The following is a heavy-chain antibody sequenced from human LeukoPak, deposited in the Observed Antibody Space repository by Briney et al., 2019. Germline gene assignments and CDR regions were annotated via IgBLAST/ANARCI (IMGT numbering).Heavy chain of an antibody. Sequence: GGSLRLSCAASGFTFSSYDMHWVRQATGKGLEWVSAIGTAGDTYYPGSVKGRFTISRENAKTSLYLQMNSRRAGDTAVYYCARGGYSGRTLDYWGQGTLVTVSS. CDR3: ARGGYSGRTLDY. J-gene: IGHJ4*02. D-gene: IGHD1-26*01. CDR1: GFTFSSYD. CDR2: IGTAGDT. V-gene: IGHV3-13*01.